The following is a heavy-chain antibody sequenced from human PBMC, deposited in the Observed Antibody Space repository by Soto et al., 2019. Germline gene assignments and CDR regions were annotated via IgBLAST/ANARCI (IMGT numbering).Heavy chain of an antibody. Sequence: PVGSLRLSCAGSALIFSGSSIHCVRHASGKWLEWVGHIRSKANNCATAYAASVKGRFSISRDDSKSTAYLQMNSLETEDTAVYYCTRNIVAVPGIIRYHSYYNGMDGLGQGTPVTVSS. CDR2: IRSKANNCAT. V-gene: IGHV3-73*01. CDR1: ALIFSGSS. D-gene: IGHD2-2*01. J-gene: IGHJ6*02. CDR3: TRNIVAVPGIIRYHSYYNGMDG.